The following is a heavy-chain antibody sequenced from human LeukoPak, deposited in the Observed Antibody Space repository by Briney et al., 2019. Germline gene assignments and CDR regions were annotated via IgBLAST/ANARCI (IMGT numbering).Heavy chain of an antibody. V-gene: IGHV4-4*02. Sequence: SETLSLTCAVSGASISSSNWWSWVRQPPGKGLEWIGEIYHSGSTNYNPSLKSRVTISVDTSKNQFSLKLSSVTAADTAVYYCARHRGRDGYFDYWGQGTLVTVSS. J-gene: IGHJ4*02. CDR3: ARHRGRDGYFDY. CDR2: IYHSGST. D-gene: IGHD5-24*01. CDR1: GASISSSNW.